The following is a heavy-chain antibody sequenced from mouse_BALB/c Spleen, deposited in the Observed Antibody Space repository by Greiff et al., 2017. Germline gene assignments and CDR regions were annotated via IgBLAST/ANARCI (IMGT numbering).Heavy chain of an antibody. D-gene: IGHD2-4*01. CDR1: GYSFTSYW. Sequence: QVQLKQPGAELVRPGASVKLSCKASGYSFTSYWMNWVKQRPGQGLEWIGMIHPSDSETRLNQKFKDKATLTVDKSSSTAYMQLSSPTSEDSAVYYCARRGEIVYYDYGAWFAYWGQGTLVTVSA. J-gene: IGHJ3*01. V-gene: IGHV1-61*01. CDR3: ARRGEIVYYDYGAWFAY. CDR2: IHPSDSET.